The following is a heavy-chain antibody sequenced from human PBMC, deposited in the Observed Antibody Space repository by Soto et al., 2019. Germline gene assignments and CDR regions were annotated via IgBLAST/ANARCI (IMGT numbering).Heavy chain of an antibody. J-gene: IGHJ6*02. D-gene: IGHD6-13*01. CDR2: IYYSGNT. CDR3: ASSGRDLGSSSRKGKNYYSYYGLDV. CDR1: GGSISSYY. Sequence: QVQLQESGPGLVKPSETLSLTCSVSGGSISSYYWSWIRQPPGKGLEWIGYIYYSGNTNYNPSLKSRVTISVDTSKNQVSLKVYSVTAADTALYYCASSGRDLGSSSRKGKNYYSYYGLDVWGQGTTVTVSS. V-gene: IGHV4-59*01.